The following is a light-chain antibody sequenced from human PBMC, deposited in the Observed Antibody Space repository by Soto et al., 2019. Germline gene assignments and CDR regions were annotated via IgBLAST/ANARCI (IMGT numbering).Light chain of an antibody. CDR3: QHYNSYSEA. V-gene: IGKV1-5*03. J-gene: IGKJ1*01. CDR2: KAS. Sequence: DIQMTQSPSTLSGSVGDRVTNTCRASQTISSWLAWYQQKPGKASKLLIYKASTLKSGVPSRFSGSGSGTEFTLTISSLQPDDFATYYCQHYNSYSEAFGQGTKVDIK. CDR1: QTISSW.